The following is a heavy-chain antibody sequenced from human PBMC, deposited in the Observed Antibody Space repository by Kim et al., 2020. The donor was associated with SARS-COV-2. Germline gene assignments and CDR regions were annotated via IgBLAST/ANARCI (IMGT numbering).Heavy chain of an antibody. D-gene: IGHD5-12*01. J-gene: IGHJ3*01. Sequence: CADSRKGRFTISTGDSKNTLYLQLSSLGADDTAVYYCAKEGGGYGESAFDLWGQGIMVTVSS. CDR3: AKEGGGYGESAFDL. V-gene: IGHV3-23*01.